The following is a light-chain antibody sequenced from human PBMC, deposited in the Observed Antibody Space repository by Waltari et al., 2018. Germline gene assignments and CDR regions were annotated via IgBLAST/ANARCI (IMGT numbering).Light chain of an antibody. CDR1: ESINSW. CDR3: QQYRISPWT. J-gene: IGKJ1*01. Sequence: DIKMTQPPSTLSAFVGETVTITCRASESINSWLAWYQEKPGKAPKLLIQKASDLESGVPSRFSCSGSGTEFTLTISSLQADDVASYYCQQYRISPWTFGQGTKVEI. CDR2: KAS. V-gene: IGKV1-5*03.